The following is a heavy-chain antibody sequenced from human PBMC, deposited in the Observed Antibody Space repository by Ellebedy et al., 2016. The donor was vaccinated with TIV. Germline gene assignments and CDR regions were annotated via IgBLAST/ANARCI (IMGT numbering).Heavy chain of an antibody. CDR3: VRKGSSGWYNVFDL. Sequence: LRLXXAISGDSVSSDSAAWNWIRQSPSRGLEWLGRKYYRSKWGNDYAESVKSRITITPDTSKNQFSLQLNSVTPEDTAVYYCVRKGSSGWYNVFDLWGQGTMVTVSS. V-gene: IGHV6-1*01. CDR1: GDSVSSDSAA. CDR2: KYYRSKWGN. J-gene: IGHJ3*01. D-gene: IGHD6-19*01.